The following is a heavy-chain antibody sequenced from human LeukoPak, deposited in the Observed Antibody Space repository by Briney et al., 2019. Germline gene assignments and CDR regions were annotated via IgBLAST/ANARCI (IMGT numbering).Heavy chain of an antibody. CDR1: GGPMNSYY. D-gene: IGHD3-9*01. CDR3: ARHVWLQPFDY. J-gene: IGHJ4*02. V-gene: IGHV4-59*08. CDR2: IYYSGST. Sequence: KPSETLSLTCSVSGGPMNSYYWSWIRQSPGKGLEWIGYIYYSGSTNYNPSLKSRVTISVDTSKNQFSLKLSSVTAADTAVYYCARHVWLQPFDYWGQGTLVTVSS.